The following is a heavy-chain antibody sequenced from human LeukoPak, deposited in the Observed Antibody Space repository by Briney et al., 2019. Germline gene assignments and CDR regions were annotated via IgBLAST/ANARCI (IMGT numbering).Heavy chain of an antibody. V-gene: IGHV1-69*02. CDR1: GGTFSSYT. Sequence: SVKVSCKASGGTFSSYTISWVRQAPGQGREWMGRIIPILGIANYAQKFQGRVTITADKSTSTAYMELSSLRSEDTAVYYCARSKQLVGRMGLDWLFDYWGQGTLVTVSS. D-gene: IGHD6-6*01. CDR3: ARSKQLVGRMGLDWLFDY. CDR2: IIPILGIA. J-gene: IGHJ4*02.